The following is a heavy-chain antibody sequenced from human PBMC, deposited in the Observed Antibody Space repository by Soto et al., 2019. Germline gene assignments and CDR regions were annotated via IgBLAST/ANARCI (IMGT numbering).Heavy chain of an antibody. Sequence: SETLSLTCAVYGGSFSGYYWSWIRQPPGKGLEWIGEINHSGSTNYNPSLKSRVTISVDTSKNQFSLKLSSVTAADTAVYYCARGPHSSGWYNYYYYMDVWGKGTTVTVS. CDR2: INHSGST. J-gene: IGHJ6*03. CDR3: ARGPHSSGWYNYYYYMDV. D-gene: IGHD6-19*01. CDR1: GGSFSGYY. V-gene: IGHV4-34*01.